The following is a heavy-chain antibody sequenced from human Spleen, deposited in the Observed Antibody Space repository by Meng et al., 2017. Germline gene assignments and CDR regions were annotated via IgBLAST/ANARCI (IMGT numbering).Heavy chain of an antibody. J-gene: IGHJ3*02. Sequence: GESLKISCAASGFTFSSYGMHWVRQAPGKGLEWVAVIWYDGSNKYYADSVKGRFTISRDNSRNTLFLQMNSLRAEDTAVYYCAKEKDAFDIWGQGTMVTVSS. CDR1: GFTFSSYG. V-gene: IGHV3-33*06. CDR2: IWYDGSNK. CDR3: AKEKDAFDI.